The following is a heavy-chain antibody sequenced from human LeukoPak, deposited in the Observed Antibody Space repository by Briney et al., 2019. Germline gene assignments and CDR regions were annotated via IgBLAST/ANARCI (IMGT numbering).Heavy chain of an antibody. D-gene: IGHD3-22*01. CDR3: ARGYYYDSSGYSVAFDI. J-gene: IGHJ3*02. V-gene: IGHV1-18*01. CDR2: ISAYNGNT. CDR1: GYTFTSYG. Sequence: ASVKVSCKASGYTFTSYGISWVRQAPGQGLEWMGWISAYNGNTNYAQKLQGRVTMTTDTSTSTAYMELRSLRSDDTAVYYCARGYYYDSSGYSVAFDIWGQGTMVTVSS.